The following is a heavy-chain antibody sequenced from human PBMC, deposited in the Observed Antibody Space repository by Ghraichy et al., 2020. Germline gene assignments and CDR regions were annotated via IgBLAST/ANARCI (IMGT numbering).Heavy chain of an antibody. Sequence: ASVKVSCKVSGYTLTELSMHWVRQAPGKGLEWMGGFDPEDGETIYAQKFQGRVTMTEDTSTDTAYMELSSLRSEDTAVYYCATSFGSVARYHWYFDLWGRGTLVTVSS. D-gene: IGHD2-15*01. J-gene: IGHJ2*01. CDR1: GYTLTELS. CDR3: ATSFGSVARYHWYFDL. V-gene: IGHV1-24*01. CDR2: FDPEDGET.